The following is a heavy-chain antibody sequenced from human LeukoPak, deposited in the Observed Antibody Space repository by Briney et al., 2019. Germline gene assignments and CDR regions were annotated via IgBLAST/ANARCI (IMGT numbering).Heavy chain of an antibody. D-gene: IGHD3-10*01. CDR2: MNPNSGNT. CDR3: TSSSNGAVSGEDY. Sequence: ASVKVSCKASGYTFTSYDINWVRPATGQGLDWMGWMNPNSGNTGYAQKFQGRVTMTRNTSISTAYMELSSLRSEDTAVYYCTSSSNGAVSGEDYWGQGTLVTVSS. CDR1: GYTFTSYD. J-gene: IGHJ4*02. V-gene: IGHV1-8*01.